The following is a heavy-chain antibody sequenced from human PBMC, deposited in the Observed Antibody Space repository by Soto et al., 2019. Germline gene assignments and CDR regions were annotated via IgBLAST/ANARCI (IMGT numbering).Heavy chain of an antibody. CDR1: GFTFSSYA. J-gene: IGHJ4*02. CDR3: AKAGFDYDSSGYYYFLDY. D-gene: IGHD3-22*01. Sequence: GGSLRLSCAASGFTFSSYAMSWVRQAPGKGLEWVSAISGSGGSTYYADSGKGRFTISRDNSKNTLYLQMNSLRAEDTAVDYCAKAGFDYDSSGYYYFLDYWGQGTLVTVSS. CDR2: ISGSGGST. V-gene: IGHV3-23*01.